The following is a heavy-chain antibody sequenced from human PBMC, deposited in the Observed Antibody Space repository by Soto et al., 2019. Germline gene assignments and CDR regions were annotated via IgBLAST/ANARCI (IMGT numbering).Heavy chain of an antibody. V-gene: IGHV3-30*18. CDR2: ISYDGSNK. Sequence: GGSLRLSGAASGFTFSSYGMHWVRQAPGKGLEWVAVISYDGSNKYYADSVKGRFTISRDNSKNTLYLQMNSLRAEDTAVYYCAKGDTILGVVIIPLGMDVWGQGTTVTVSS. CDR3: AKGDTILGVVIIPLGMDV. J-gene: IGHJ6*02. CDR1: GFTFSSYG. D-gene: IGHD3-3*01.